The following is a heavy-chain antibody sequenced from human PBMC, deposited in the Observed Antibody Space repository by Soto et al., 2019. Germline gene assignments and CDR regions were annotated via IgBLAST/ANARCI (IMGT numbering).Heavy chain of an antibody. CDR2: IRSKANSYAT. J-gene: IGHJ6*02. CDR3: TRQQPAWDYYYYGMDV. CDR1: GFTFRNYG. V-gene: IGHV3-73*01. Sequence: GGSLRLSCTPSGFTFRNYGLHWVRQASGKGLEWVGRIRSKANSYATAYAASVKGRFTISGDDSKNTAYLQMNSLKTEDTAVYYCTRQQPAWDYYYYGMDVWGQGTTVTVS.